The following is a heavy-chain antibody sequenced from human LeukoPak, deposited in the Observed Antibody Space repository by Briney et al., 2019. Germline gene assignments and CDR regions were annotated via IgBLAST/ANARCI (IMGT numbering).Heavy chain of an antibody. D-gene: IGHD3-22*01. CDR2: IWYDGSNK. Sequence: PGGSLRLSCAASGFTFSRYGMHWVRQAPGKGLEWVAVIWYDGSNKYYAESVKGRFTISRDNSKNTLHLQMNSLRADDTAVYYCARDPPMYHYDEPGSRDAFDIWGQGTMVTVSS. J-gene: IGHJ3*02. V-gene: IGHV3-33*01. CDR1: GFTFSRYG. CDR3: ARDPPMYHYDEPGSRDAFDI.